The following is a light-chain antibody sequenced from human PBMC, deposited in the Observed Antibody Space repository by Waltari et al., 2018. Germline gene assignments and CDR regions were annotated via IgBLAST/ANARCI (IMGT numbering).Light chain of an antibody. CDR1: QNIYNY. Sequence: DIQMTQSPPSLSASVGDRVTITCRASQNIYNYLNWYQQRPGKAPKLLIYAASSLQSGVPSRFSGSGSGTDFTLTISSLQPEDFATYYCQQSHNTPRTFGQGTKVEIK. CDR3: QQSHNTPRT. V-gene: IGKV1-39*01. CDR2: AAS. J-gene: IGKJ1*01.